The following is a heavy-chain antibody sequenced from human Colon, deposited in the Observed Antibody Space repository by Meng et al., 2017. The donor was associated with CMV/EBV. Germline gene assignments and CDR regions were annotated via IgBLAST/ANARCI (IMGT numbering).Heavy chain of an antibody. CDR2: IKQDGSEK. V-gene: IGHV3-7*01. D-gene: IGHD2-2*03. CDR3: ARGGYCSSTSCSDYYYYGMDV. Sequence: GESLKISCAASGFTFSSYSMNWVRQAPGKGLEWVANIKQDGSEKYYVDSVKGRFTISRDNAKNSLYLQMNSLRAEDTAVYYCARGGYCSSTSCSDYYYYGMDVWGQGTTVTVSS. CDR1: GFTFSSYS. J-gene: IGHJ6*02.